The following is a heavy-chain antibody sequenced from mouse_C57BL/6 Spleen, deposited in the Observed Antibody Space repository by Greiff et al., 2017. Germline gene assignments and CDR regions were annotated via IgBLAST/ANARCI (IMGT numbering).Heavy chain of an antibody. CDR1: GYTFTDYN. CDR2: INPNNGGT. V-gene: IGHV1-22*01. D-gene: IGHD2-4*01. J-gene: IGHJ1*03. Sequence: EVQLQQSGPELVKPGASVKMSCKASGYTFTDYNMHWVKQSHGKSLEWIGYINPNNGGTSYNQKFKGKATLTVNKSSSTAYMELRSLTSEDSAVYYCARSSMGDYGKNWYFDVWGTGTTVTVSS. CDR3: ARSSMGDYGKNWYFDV.